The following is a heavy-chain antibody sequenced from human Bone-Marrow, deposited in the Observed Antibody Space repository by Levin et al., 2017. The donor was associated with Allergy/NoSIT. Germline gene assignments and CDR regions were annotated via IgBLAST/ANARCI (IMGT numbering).Heavy chain of an antibody. CDR3: TRDHFRPGDYFDY. CDR1: GFNFGDYA. Sequence: HSGGSLRLSCTASGFNFGDYAMNWFRQAPGKGLEWVAFIRSRAYGGTSEYAAAVKGRFSISRDDSKGIAYLQMNSLKIEDTAVYYCTRDHFRPGDYFDYWGQGTLVTVSS. CDR2: IRSRAYGGTS. V-gene: IGHV3-49*03. J-gene: IGHJ4*02. D-gene: IGHD3-3*02.